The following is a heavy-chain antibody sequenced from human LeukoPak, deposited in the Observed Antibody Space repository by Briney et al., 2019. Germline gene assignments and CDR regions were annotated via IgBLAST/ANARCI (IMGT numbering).Heavy chain of an antibody. V-gene: IGHV4-59*01. CDR1: GGSISSYY. J-gene: IGHJ5*02. CDR3: ARDSPSNYYGSGNPWFDP. Sequence: SETLSLTCTVSGGSISSYYWSWIRQPPGKGLECIGYIYYSGSTNYNPSLKSRVTISVDTSKNQFSLKLSSVTAADTAVYYCARDSPSNYYGSGNPWFDPWGQGTLVTVSS. D-gene: IGHD3-10*01. CDR2: IYYSGST.